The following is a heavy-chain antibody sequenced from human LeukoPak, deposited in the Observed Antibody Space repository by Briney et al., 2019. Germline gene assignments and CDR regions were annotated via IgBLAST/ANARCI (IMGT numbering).Heavy chain of an antibody. CDR3: ARGRPSGSYFVPSHYFDY. CDR2: ISSSSSTI. Sequence: GGSLRLSCAASEFTFNTYWMSWVRQAPGKGLEWVSYISSSSSTIYYADSVKGRFTVSRDNAKNSLYLQMNSLRAEDTAVYYCARGRPSGSYFVPSHYFDYWGQGTLVTVSS. D-gene: IGHD1-26*01. CDR1: EFTFNTYW. V-gene: IGHV3-48*01. J-gene: IGHJ4*02.